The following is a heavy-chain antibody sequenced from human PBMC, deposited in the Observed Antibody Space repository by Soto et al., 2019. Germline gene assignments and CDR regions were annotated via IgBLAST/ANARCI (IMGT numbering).Heavy chain of an antibody. V-gene: IGHV3-48*01. CDR3: ARIRQAYGDFDY. CDR1: GFTFSSYS. J-gene: IGHJ4*02. Sequence: PGGSLRLSCAASGFTFSSYSMNWVRQAPGKVLEWVSYISSSSSTIYYADSVKGRFTVSRDNSKNTLYLQMGSLRTEDMAVYYCARIRQAYGDFDYWGQGTLVTVSS. D-gene: IGHD4-17*01. CDR2: ISSSSSTI.